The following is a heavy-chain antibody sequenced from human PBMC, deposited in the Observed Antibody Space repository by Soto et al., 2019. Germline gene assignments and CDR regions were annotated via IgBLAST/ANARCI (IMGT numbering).Heavy chain of an antibody. Sequence: GGSLRLSCAASGFTASSNYMSWVRQAPGRGLEWVAILYSGGSAYYADSVKGRFTISRDNSKNKLFLEMNSLRAEDTAVYYCARYQVSAGFWSGYGDCWGQGTRVTVSS. CDR1: GFTASSNY. V-gene: IGHV3-66*01. CDR2: LYSGGSA. D-gene: IGHD3-3*01. J-gene: IGHJ4*02. CDR3: ARYQVSAGFWSGYGDC.